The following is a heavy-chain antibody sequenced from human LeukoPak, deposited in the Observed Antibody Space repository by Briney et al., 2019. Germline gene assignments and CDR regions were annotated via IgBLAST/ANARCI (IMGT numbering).Heavy chain of an antibody. J-gene: IGHJ4*02. CDR3: GKDQGYYDSSGYQYYFDN. V-gene: IGHV3-30*02. Sequence: GGSLRLSCAASGFTFSSYGMHWVRQTPGKGLEWVAFIRFDESNNYYADSVKGRLTISRDNSKNTLYPQMNSLRAEDTAVYYCGKDQGYYDSSGYQYYFDNWGQGTLVTVSS. CDR1: GFTFSSYG. CDR2: IRFDESNN. D-gene: IGHD3-22*01.